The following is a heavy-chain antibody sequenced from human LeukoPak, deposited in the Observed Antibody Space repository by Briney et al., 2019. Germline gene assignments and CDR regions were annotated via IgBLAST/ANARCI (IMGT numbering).Heavy chain of an antibody. J-gene: IGHJ4*02. CDR1: GFTFSSYG. CDR2: IRYDGSNK. D-gene: IGHD4-23*01. V-gene: IGHV3-30*02. Sequence: GGSLRLSCAASGFTFSSYGMHWVRQAPGKGLEWVAFIRYDGSNKYYADSVKGRFTISRDNSKNTLFLQMNSLRAEDTAVYYCARSGGVITVAPFDYWGQGSLVTVSS. CDR3: ARSGGVITVAPFDY.